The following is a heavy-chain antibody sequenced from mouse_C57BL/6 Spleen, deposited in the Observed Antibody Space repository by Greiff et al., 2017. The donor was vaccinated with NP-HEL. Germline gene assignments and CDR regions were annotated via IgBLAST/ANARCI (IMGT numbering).Heavy chain of an antibody. CDR2: IDPSDSET. D-gene: IGHD2-2*01. J-gene: IGHJ3*01. CDR1: GYTFTSYW. CDR3: ARGMVTDFAY. V-gene: IGHV1-52*01. Sequence: QVQLQQPGAELVRPGSSVKLSCKASGYTFTSYWMHWVKQRPIPGLEWIGNIDPSDSETHYNQKFKDKATLTVDKSSSTAYMQLSSLTSEDSAVYYGARGMVTDFAYWGQGTLVTVSA.